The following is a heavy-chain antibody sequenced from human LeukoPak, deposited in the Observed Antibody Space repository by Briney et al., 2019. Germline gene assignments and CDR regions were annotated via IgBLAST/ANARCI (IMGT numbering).Heavy chain of an antibody. D-gene: IGHD3-22*01. V-gene: IGHV4-31*03. CDR1: GASFNSDDQY. J-gene: IGHJ4*02. CDR3: SRGMDSRKLGY. CDR2: IHPSGML. Sequence: SETLSLTCTVSGASFNSDDQYWNWIRQSPGKGLEWIGSIHPSGMLYNNPSLESRVTMSRDTSKNQFSLNLNSVTAAGRAVYFCSRGMDSRKLGYWGQGILVTVSS.